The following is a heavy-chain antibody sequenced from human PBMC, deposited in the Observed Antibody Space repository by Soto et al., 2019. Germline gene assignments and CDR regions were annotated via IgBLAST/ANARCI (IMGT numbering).Heavy chain of an antibody. CDR3: AREVRAFWSGHYSDG. CDR2: IYYSGST. V-gene: IGHV4-30-4*01. J-gene: IGHJ4*02. CDR1: GGSLSSGDYY. Sequence: SETLSLTCTVSGGSLSSGDYYWSWIRQPPGKGLEWIGYIYYSGSTYYNPSLKSRLTISVDTSKNQFSLNLNSVTAADTAVYYCAREVRAFWSGHYSDGWGKGALVTVAS. D-gene: IGHD3-3*01.